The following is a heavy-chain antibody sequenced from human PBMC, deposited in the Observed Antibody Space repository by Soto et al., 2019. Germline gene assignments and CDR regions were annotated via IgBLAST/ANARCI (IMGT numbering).Heavy chain of an antibody. J-gene: IGHJ4*02. CDR2: INAGNGNT. CDR1: GYTFTSYA. CDR3: ARSIVVVTALDD. V-gene: IGHV1-3*05. D-gene: IGHD2-21*02. Sequence: QVQLVQSGAEEKKPGASVKVSCKASGYTFTSYAMHWVRQAPGQRLEWMGWINAGNGNTKYSQKLQGRVTIPRDTSASTAYMELSSLRSEDTAVYYCARSIVVVTALDDWAQGPMVTVSS.